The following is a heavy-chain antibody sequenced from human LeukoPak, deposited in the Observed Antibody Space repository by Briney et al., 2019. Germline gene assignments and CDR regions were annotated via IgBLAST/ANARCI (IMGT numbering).Heavy chain of an antibody. J-gene: IGHJ4*02. Sequence: SETLSLTCTVSGGSLSSDDYYWSWIRQHPGKGLEWIGYTYYSGSTYYNPSLKSRVTISIDTSKNQFSLKLSSVTAADTAVYYCARAETPRNSYGYLDYWGQGTLVTVSS. V-gene: IGHV4-31*03. CDR3: ARAETPRNSYGYLDY. CDR2: TYYSGST. CDR1: GGSLSSDDYY. D-gene: IGHD5-18*01.